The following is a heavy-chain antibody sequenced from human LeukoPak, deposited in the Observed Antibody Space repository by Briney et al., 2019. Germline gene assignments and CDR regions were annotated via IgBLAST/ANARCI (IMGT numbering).Heavy chain of an antibody. CDR1: GGSFSGYY. D-gene: IGHD3-22*01. V-gene: IGHV4-34*01. CDR3: ARGYDSSDYYSYFDY. J-gene: IGHJ4*02. Sequence: PSETLSLTCAVYGGSFSGYYWSWIRQPPGKGLEWIGEINHSGSTNYNPSLKSRVTISVDTSKNQFSLKLSSVAAADTAVYYCARGYDSSDYYSYFDYWGQGTLVTVSS. CDR2: INHSGST.